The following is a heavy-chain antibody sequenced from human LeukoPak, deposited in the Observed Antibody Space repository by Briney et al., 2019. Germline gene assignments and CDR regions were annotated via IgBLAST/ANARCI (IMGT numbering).Heavy chain of an antibody. CDR3: AKTGGIAAAH. Sequence: GGSLRLSCAASGFTFSTYGMTWVSQAPGKGLEGGSAISGSGGSKYYAESVKGRFTISRDNSKTTLYLQMNSLRAEDTALYYCAKTGGIAAAHWGQGTLVTVSS. CDR2: ISGSGGSK. V-gene: IGHV3-23*01. J-gene: IGHJ4*02. D-gene: IGHD6-13*01. CDR1: GFTFSTYG.